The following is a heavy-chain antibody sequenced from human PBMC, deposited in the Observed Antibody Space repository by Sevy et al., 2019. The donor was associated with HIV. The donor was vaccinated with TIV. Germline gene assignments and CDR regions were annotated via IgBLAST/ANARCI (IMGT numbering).Heavy chain of an antibody. CDR1: GFTFSSYS. D-gene: IGHD2-2*01. CDR3: DRDRALGYCSSTRSYANGGDAFDI. Sequence: GGSLRLSCAASGFTFSSYSMNWVRQAPGKGLEWVSYISSSSSTIYYADSVKGRFTISRDNAKNSLYLQMNSLRAEDTAVYYCDRDRALGYCSSTRSYANGGDAFDIWGQGTMVTVSS. CDR2: ISSSSSTI. V-gene: IGHV3-48*01. J-gene: IGHJ3*02.